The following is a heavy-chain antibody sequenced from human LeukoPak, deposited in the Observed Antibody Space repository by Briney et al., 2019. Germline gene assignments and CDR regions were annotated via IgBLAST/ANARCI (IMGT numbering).Heavy chain of an antibody. CDR1: GYTFTSYD. CDR3: ARECGGDCYSRSYYYYYYMDV. J-gene: IGHJ6*03. CDR2: MNPNSGNT. D-gene: IGHD2-21*02. Sequence: ASVKVSCKASGYTFTSYDINWVRQATGQGLEWTGWMNPNSGNTGYAQKFQGRVTMTRNTSISTAYMELSSLRSEDTAVYYCARECGGDCYSRSYYYYYYMDVWGKGTTVTISS. V-gene: IGHV1-8*01.